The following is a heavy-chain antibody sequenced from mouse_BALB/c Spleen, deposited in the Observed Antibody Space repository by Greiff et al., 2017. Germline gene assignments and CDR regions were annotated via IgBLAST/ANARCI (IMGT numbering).Heavy chain of an antibody. V-gene: IGHV5-9-3*01. CDR2: ISSGGSYT. D-gene: IGHD2-3*01. CDR1: GFTFSSYA. CDR3: YDWFAY. J-gene: IGHJ3*01. Sequence: EVKLVESGGGLVKPGGSLKLSCAASGFTFSSYALSWGRQTPEKRLEWVATISSGGSYTYYPDSVKGRFTISRDNAKNTLYLQMSSLRSEDTAMYYCYDWFAYWGQGTLVTVSA.